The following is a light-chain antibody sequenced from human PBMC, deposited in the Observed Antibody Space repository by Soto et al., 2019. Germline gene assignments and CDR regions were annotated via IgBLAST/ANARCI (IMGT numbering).Light chain of an antibody. CDR1: QGVSSTY. CDR2: GTS. V-gene: IGKV3-20*01. CDR3: QHYEPSLWLT. Sequence: DMVLTQCPGTLSLCPGDRAPLSCRDIQGVSSTYLGWYQQKPGQAPGLLIYGTSSRGTGSPTRFSGSGSGTGFDLTITSRHPEPVEVYYCQHYEPSLWLTFGQGTKVDIK. J-gene: IGKJ1*01.